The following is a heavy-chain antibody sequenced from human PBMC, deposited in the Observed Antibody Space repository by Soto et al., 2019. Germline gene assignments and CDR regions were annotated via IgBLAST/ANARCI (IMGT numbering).Heavy chain of an antibody. CDR3: ARDSPGLEWFDP. J-gene: IGHJ5*02. D-gene: IGHD1-1*01. CDR2: MNPNSGNT. Sequence: ASVKVSCKASGYTFTSYDINWVRQATGRGLEWMGWMNPNSGNTGYAQKFQGRVTMTRNTSISTAYMELSSLRSEDTAVYYCARDSPGLEWFDPWGQGTLVTVSS. V-gene: IGHV1-8*01. CDR1: GYTFTSYD.